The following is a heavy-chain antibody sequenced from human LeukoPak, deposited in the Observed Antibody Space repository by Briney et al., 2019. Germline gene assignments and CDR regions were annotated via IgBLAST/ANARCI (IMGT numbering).Heavy chain of an antibody. CDR3: ARRGSYFDS. Sequence: ASVKVSYKASGYTFVNYYIHWVRQAPGQGLQWMGWINPKNGDTHYTQKFQDRVTMTSDTPISTLYMELSRLRSDDTAIYYCARRGSYFDSWGQGTLVTVSS. V-gene: IGHV1-2*02. J-gene: IGHJ4*02. CDR2: INPKNGDT. CDR1: GYTFVNYY. D-gene: IGHD3-10*01.